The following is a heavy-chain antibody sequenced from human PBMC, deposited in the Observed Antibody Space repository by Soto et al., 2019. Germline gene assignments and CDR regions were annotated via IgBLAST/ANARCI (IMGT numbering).Heavy chain of an antibody. CDR2: ISSSSSTI. Sequence: GGSLRLSCAASGFTFSSFWMSWVRQAPGKGLEWVSYISSSSSTIYYADSVKGRFTISRDNAKNSLYLQMNSLRDEDTAVYYCARDYCSSTSCYVPSEFDYWGQGTLVTVSS. CDR1: GFTFSSFW. CDR3: ARDYCSSTSCYVPSEFDY. J-gene: IGHJ4*02. D-gene: IGHD2-2*01. V-gene: IGHV3-48*02.